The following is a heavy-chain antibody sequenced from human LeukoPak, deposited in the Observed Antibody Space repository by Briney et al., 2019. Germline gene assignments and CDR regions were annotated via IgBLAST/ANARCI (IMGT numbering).Heavy chain of an antibody. CDR2: VYDSGDT. CDR1: GGSMSGHY. CDR3: ARKNFYPNWFFDV. D-gene: IGHD3-3*01. J-gene: IGHJ2*01. Sequence: SETLSLTCIVSGGSMSGHYWNWIRQSPGKPLEWIGYVYDSGDTNYNPALKSRVTISLDTSKNQFSLRLMSVTATDTALYFCARKNFYPNWFFDVWGRGTLVTVPS. V-gene: IGHV4-59*08.